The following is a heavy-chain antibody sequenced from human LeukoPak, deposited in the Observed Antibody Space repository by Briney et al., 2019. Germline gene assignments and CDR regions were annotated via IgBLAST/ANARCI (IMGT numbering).Heavy chain of an antibody. V-gene: IGHV3-64*01. CDR3: ARGLYNYDILTGYLIR. Sequence: GGSLRLSCAASGFTFSSYAMHWVRQAPGKGLEYVSAISSNGGSTYYANSVKGRFTISRDNSKNTLYLQMGSLRAEDRAVYYCARGLYNYDILTGYLIRWGQGTLVTVSS. CDR2: ISSNGGST. CDR1: GFTFSSYA. J-gene: IGHJ4*02. D-gene: IGHD3-9*01.